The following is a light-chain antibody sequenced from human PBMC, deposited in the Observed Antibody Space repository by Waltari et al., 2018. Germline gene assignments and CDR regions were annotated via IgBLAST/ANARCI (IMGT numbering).Light chain of an antibody. CDR3: ATWADSLV. Sequence: QSVLAQPPSVTGSPGQRVTISCSGSSSDIGSHHVYWYQQVAVAAPRLLIDRNTQRASGTPDRFSGSRSGTSASLDISGLRSEDEAVYYCATWADSLVFGGGTKLTVL. CDR1: SSDIGSHH. V-gene: IGLV1-47*01. J-gene: IGLJ2*01. CDR2: RNT.